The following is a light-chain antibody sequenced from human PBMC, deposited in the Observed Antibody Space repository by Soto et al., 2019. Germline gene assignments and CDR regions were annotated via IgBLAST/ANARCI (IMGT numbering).Light chain of an antibody. CDR2: DVN. CDR3: GSFAASNNLL. CDR1: GSDVGGYNY. Sequence: QSALTQPPSASGSPGQSVTISCTGNGSDVGGYNYVSWYQQHPGKAPKLIIYDVNKRPSGVPDRFSGSKSGNTASLTVSGLQAEDEADYYCGSFAASNNLLFGGGTKVTVL. V-gene: IGLV2-8*01. J-gene: IGLJ2*01.